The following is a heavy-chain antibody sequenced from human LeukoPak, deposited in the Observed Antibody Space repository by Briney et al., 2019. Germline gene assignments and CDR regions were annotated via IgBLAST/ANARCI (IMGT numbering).Heavy chain of an antibody. CDR2: IKQDGSEK. J-gene: IGHJ4*02. CDR1: GFTFSSYW. V-gene: IGHV3-7*01. CDR3: ARHLSGVTGYTYGRGIDY. Sequence: GGSLRLSCAASGFTFSSYWMSWVRQAPGKGLEWVANIKQDGSEKYYVDSVKGRFTIPRDNAKNSLYLQMISLRAEDTAVYYCARHLSGVTGYTYGRGIDYWGQGTLVTVSS. D-gene: IGHD5-18*01.